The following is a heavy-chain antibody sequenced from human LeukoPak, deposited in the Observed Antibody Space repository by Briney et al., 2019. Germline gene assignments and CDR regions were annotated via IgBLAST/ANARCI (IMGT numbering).Heavy chain of an antibody. J-gene: IGHJ4*02. V-gene: IGHV3-33*01. D-gene: IGHD3-10*01. CDR3: ARDPALLWFGELLKYYFDY. CDR2: IWYDGSNK. CDR1: EFTFSSYG. Sequence: GGSLRLSCAASEFTFSSYGMHWVRQAPGKGLEWVAVIWYDGSNKYYADSVKGRFTISRDNSKNTLYLQMNSLRAEDTAVYYCARDPALLWFGELLKYYFDYWGQGTLVTVSS.